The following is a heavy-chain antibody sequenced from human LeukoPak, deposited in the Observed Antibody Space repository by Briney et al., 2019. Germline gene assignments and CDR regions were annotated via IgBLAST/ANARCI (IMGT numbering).Heavy chain of an antibody. CDR3: ASGSGSYFPGY. D-gene: IGHD3-10*01. Sequence: PGGSLRLSCAASGFTFSRNWMYWVRQAPGKGLVWVSRINIDGSSTSYADSVKGRFTTSRDNAKNTLYLQMNSLRAEDTAVYYCASGSGSYFPGYWGQGTLVTVSS. CDR1: GFTFSRNW. V-gene: IGHV3-74*01. J-gene: IGHJ4*02. CDR2: INIDGSST.